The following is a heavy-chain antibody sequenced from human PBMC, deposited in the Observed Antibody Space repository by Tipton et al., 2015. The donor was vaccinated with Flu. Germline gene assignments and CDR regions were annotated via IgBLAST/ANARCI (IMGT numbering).Heavy chain of an antibody. CDR1: GFIFSDYW. CDR2: IKQDGSEK. V-gene: IGHV3-7*01. Sequence: SLRLSCAASGFIFSDYWMIWFRQAPGKGLEWVANIKQDGSEKYYVNSVKGRFTIFRDNARNSLYLQINSLKAEDTAVYYCAKGISPYCSNNKCQGARYFYGLNAWGQGTPVTASS. D-gene: IGHD2-2*01. CDR3: AKGISPYCSNNKCQGARYFYGLNA. J-gene: IGHJ6*02.